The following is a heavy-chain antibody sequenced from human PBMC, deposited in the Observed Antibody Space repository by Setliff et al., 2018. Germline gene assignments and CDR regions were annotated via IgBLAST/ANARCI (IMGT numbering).Heavy chain of an antibody. V-gene: IGHV1-18*01. CDR2: VTIYNGNT. J-gene: IGHJ4*02. CDR3: ARVESMVRGKNILRHFDY. D-gene: IGHD3-10*01. CDR1: GYTFNNYG. Sequence: ASVKVSCKASGYTFNNYGVAWVRQAPGQGLDWMGWVTIYNGNTKYAQNLQGGLTLSTDRSTSTVYMELGSLTTDDTAIYYCARVESMVRGKNILRHFDYWGQGIQVTVS.